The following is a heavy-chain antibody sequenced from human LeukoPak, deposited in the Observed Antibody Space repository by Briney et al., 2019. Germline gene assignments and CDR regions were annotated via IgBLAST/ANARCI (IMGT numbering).Heavy chain of an antibody. Sequence: GGSLRLSCAASGFTFSSFWMTWVRQAPGRGLEWVANIKQDGSEKYYVDSVRGRFTISRDNATNSLYLQMNSLRAEDTAVYYCARDLNYFDYWGQGTLVTVSS. CDR3: ARDLNYFDY. V-gene: IGHV3-7*01. CDR1: GFTFSSFW. CDR2: IKQDGSEK. J-gene: IGHJ4*02.